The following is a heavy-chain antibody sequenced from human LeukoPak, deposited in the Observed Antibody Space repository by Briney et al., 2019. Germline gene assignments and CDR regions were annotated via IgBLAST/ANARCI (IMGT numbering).Heavy chain of an antibody. J-gene: IGHJ4*02. Sequence: GGSLRLSCAASGFTFSNAWMSWVRQAPGKGLEWVGRIKGKTDGGTTDYAAPVKGRFTISRDDSKNTLYLQMNSLKTEDTAVYYCTTDSIVGPYYFDYWGQGTLVTVSS. CDR2: IKGKTDGGTT. CDR3: TTDSIVGPYYFDY. CDR1: GFTFSNAW. V-gene: IGHV3-15*01. D-gene: IGHD2-21*01.